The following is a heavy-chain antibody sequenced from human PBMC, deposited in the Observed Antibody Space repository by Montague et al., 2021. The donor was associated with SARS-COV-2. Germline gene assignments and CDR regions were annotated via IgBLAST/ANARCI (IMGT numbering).Heavy chain of an antibody. J-gene: IGHJ4*02. D-gene: IGHD3-22*01. CDR3: VREGRSSAYAMDY. CDR2: IYSSGST. CDR1: GGSMSGSY. V-gene: IGHV4-59*01. Sequence: SETLSLTCSVSGGSMSGSYWGWARQPPGKGPEWIGNIYSSGSTHYNPSLKSRVTISVDTSKSQFSLRLTSVTAADTAVYYCVREGRSSAYAMDYWGQGTLVTVSS.